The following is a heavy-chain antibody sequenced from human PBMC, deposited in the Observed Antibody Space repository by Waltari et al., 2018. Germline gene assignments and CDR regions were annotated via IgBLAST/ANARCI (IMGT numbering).Heavy chain of an antibody. D-gene: IGHD3-10*01. CDR1: VNSIDGYY. CDR2: IYYDGNT. V-gene: IGHV4-59*08. Sequence: QVQLQESGPGLVKPSETLSLTCTVSVNSIDGYYWSWIRQSPGKGLEWIGYIYYDGNTKYSPSLKSRVTISVDRSQKQFSLMMTAVTAADTAVYYCARRPRGGDIHFDYWGQGILVTGSS. CDR3: ARRPRGGDIHFDY. J-gene: IGHJ4*02.